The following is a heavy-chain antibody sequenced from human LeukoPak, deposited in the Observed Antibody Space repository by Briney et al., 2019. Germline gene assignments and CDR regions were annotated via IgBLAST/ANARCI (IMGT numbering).Heavy chain of an antibody. CDR3: ARVKLSFGVVFLTFDY. D-gene: IGHD3-3*01. V-gene: IGHV1-2*02. CDR2: INPNSGGT. J-gene: IGHJ4*02. CDR1: GYTFTGYY. Sequence: GASVKVSCKASGYTFTGYYMHWVRQAPGQGLEWMGWINPNSGGTNYAQKFQGRVTMTRDTSISTAYMELSRLRSDDTAVYYCARVKLSFGVVFLTFDYWGQGTLVTVSS.